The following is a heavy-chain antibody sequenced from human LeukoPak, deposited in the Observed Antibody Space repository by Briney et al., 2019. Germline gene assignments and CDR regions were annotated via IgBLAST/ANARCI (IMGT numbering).Heavy chain of an antibody. CDR1: GDSISSHNW. CDR2: IFHIGST. J-gene: IGHJ4*02. V-gene: IGHV4-4*02. D-gene: IGHD1-26*01. Sequence: SETLSLTCAVSGDSISSHNWWSWVRQPPGKGLEWIGEIFHIGSTNYNPSLKSRVAISADKSKNHFSLKLTSVTAADTAVYYCARAMDSGSYASFDYWGQGTLVTVSS. CDR3: ARAMDSGSYASFDY.